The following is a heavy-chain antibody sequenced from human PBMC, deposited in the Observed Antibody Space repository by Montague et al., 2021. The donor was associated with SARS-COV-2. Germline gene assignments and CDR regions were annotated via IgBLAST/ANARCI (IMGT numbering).Heavy chain of an antibody. J-gene: IGHJ3*02. CDR1: GGSVSSSIYY. CDR2: IYSTGST. CDR3: ARHITGSGNAFDI. V-gene: IGHV4-39*01. Sequence: SETLSLTCTVSGGSVSSSIYYRGWIRQPPGKGLEWIGSIYSTGSTYYNPSLKSRVTISVDTSKNQFSLKLSSVTAADTAVYYCARHITGSGNAFDIWGQGTMVTVSS. D-gene: IGHD3-10*01.